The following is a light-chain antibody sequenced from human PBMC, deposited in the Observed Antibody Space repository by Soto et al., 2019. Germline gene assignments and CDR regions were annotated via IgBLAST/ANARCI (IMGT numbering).Light chain of an antibody. CDR2: GAS. J-gene: IGKJ5*01. CDR3: QQYNNWPPIT. V-gene: IGKV3-15*01. CDR1: QSVSSSY. Sequence: EIVLTQPQGTLSLSPGERATFSCRASQSVSSSYIAWYQRKRGQAPRRLIYGASTRATGIPARFSGSGSGTEFTLTISSLQSEDFAVYYCQQYNNWPPITFGQGTRLEIK.